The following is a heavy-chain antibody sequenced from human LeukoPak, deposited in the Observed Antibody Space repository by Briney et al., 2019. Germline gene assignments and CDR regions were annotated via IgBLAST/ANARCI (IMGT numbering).Heavy chain of an antibody. CDR2: IYYIGST. Sequence: PSETLSLTCTVSGGSISSSSYYWGWIRQPPGKGLEWIGCIYYIGSTHYNPSLKSRVTISVDTSKNQFSLKLSSVTAADTAVYYCARGGPTHGDYGWGQGTLVTVSS. CDR3: ARGGPTHGDYG. J-gene: IGHJ4*02. CDR1: GGSISSSSYY. D-gene: IGHD4-17*01. V-gene: IGHV4-39*07.